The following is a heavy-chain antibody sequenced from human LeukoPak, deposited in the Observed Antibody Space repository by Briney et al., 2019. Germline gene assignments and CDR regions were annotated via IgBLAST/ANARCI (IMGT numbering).Heavy chain of an antibody. V-gene: IGHV3-23*01. D-gene: IGHD3-10*01. J-gene: IGHJ6*03. CDR1: GFTFSSHG. CDR2: ISGSGDNT. Sequence: GGTLRLSCAASGFTFSSHGMSWVRQAPGKGLEWVSTISGSGDNTYYADSVKGRFTISRDNAKNSLYLQMNSLRAEDTAVYYCANLRGVIQGSYYYYYMDVWGKGTTVTISS. CDR3: ANLRGVIQGSYYYYYMDV.